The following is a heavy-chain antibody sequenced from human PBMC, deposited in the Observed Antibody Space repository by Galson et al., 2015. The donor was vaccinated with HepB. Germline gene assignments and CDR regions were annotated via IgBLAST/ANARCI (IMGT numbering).Heavy chain of an antibody. CDR1: GFTFSNFG. Sequence: SLRLSCAASGFTFSNFGMYWVRQAPGKGLEWVAFIGYDVSKENYDDSVKGRFTISRDNSKSTLYLQMTSLRGEDTAVYYCAKGTHTIWYHPSGYWGQGTLVTVSS. CDR3: AKGTHTIWYHPSGY. J-gene: IGHJ4*02. CDR2: IGYDVSKE. V-gene: IGHV3-30*02. D-gene: IGHD5-24*01.